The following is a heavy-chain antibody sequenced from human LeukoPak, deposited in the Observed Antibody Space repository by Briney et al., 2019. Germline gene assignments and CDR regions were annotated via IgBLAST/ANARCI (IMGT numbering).Heavy chain of an antibody. D-gene: IGHD3-10*01. CDR1: GYTFTSYG. J-gene: IGHJ4*02. Sequence: ASVKVSCKASGYTFTSYGISWVRQAPGQGLEWMGWISAYNGNTNYAQKFQGRVTITADESTSTAYMELSSLRSEDTAVYYCARESITMVRGADYWGQGTLVTVSS. CDR3: ARESITMVRGADY. CDR2: ISAYNGNT. V-gene: IGHV1-18*01.